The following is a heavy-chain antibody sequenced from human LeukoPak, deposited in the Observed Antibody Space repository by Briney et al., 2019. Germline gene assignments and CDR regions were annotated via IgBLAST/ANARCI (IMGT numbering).Heavy chain of an antibody. CDR2: INSDGSST. CDR3: AREVYCSGGSCFDY. Sequence: GGSLRLSCAASGFTFSSYWMHWVRQAPGKGLVLVSRINSDGSSTSYADSVKGRFTISRANDKNTLYLQMNSLRAEDTAVYYCAREVYCSGGSCFDYWGQGTLVTVSS. J-gene: IGHJ4*02. CDR1: GFTFSSYW. D-gene: IGHD2-15*01. V-gene: IGHV3-74*01.